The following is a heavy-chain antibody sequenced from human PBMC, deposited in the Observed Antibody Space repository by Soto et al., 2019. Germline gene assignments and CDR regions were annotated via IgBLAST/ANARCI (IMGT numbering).Heavy chain of an antibody. Sequence: TSETLSLTCTVSGGSISSYYWSWIRQPPGKGLEWIGYMYYGGRTNYNPSLKSRVTISVDTSKMQVPLKLSSVTAADTAVYFCARGTPSPLIVRSSRGPWFDPWGQGTLVTVSS. V-gene: IGHV4-59*08. CDR2: MYYGGRT. CDR3: ARGTPSPLIVRSSRGPWFDP. CDR1: GGSISSYY. D-gene: IGHD2-15*01. J-gene: IGHJ5*02.